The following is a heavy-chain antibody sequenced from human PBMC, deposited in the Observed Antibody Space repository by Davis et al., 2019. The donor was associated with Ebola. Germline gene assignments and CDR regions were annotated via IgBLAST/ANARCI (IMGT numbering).Heavy chain of an antibody. CDR2: ISGSGGST. D-gene: IGHD5-12*01. Sequence: GESLKISCAASGFTFSSYAMSWVRQAPGKGLEWVSAISGSGGSTYYADSVKGRFTISRDNSKNTLYLQMNSLRAEDTAVYYCAKGASGYDELDYWGQGTLVTVSS. J-gene: IGHJ4*02. V-gene: IGHV3-23*01. CDR1: GFTFSSYA. CDR3: AKGASGYDELDY.